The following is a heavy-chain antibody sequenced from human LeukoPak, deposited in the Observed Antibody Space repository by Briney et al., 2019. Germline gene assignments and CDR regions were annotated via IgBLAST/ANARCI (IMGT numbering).Heavy chain of an antibody. J-gene: IGHJ5*02. V-gene: IGHV3-74*01. Sequence: GGSLRLSCAASGFTLSNSWIHWVRQTPGKGLVWVSRINSDGSTTTYADSVKGRFTISRDNAKNTLYLQMNSLRAEDTAVYYCARAARADCTSPTCHSWLAPWGQGTQVTVSS. CDR3: ARAARADCTSPTCHSWLAP. CDR2: INSDGSTT. CDR1: GFTLSNSW. D-gene: IGHD2/OR15-2a*01.